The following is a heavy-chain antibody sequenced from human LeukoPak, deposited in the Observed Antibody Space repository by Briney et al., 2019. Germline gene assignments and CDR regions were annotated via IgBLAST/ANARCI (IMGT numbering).Heavy chain of an antibody. CDR2: IIPIFGTA. CDR1: GGTFSSYA. Sequence: ASVKVSCKASGGTFSSYAISWVRQAPGQGLEWMGGIIPIFGTANYAQKFQGRVTITADESTSTAYMELSSLRSEDTAVYYCARDPPRDQHPYYYYGTDVWGQGTTITVSS. D-gene: IGHD2-2*01. J-gene: IGHJ6*02. V-gene: IGHV1-69*13. CDR3: ARDPPRDQHPYYYYGTDV.